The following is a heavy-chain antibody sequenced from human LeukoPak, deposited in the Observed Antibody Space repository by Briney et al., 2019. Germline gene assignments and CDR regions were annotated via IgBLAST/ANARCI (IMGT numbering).Heavy chain of an antibody. V-gene: IGHV3-23*01. CDR1: GFSLSNYA. Sequence: PGGSLRLSCAASGFSLSNYAMSWVRQAPGKGLERVSGISDSGGTTYYADSVKGRFTISRDNSKNTLYLQMNSLTAEDTAVYYCAKDRRRFWSGYLDYWGQGALVTVSS. D-gene: IGHD3-3*01. CDR2: ISDSGGTT. J-gene: IGHJ4*02. CDR3: AKDRRRFWSGYLDY.